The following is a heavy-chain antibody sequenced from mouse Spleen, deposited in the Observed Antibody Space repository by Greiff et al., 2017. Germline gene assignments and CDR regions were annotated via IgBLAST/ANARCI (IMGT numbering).Heavy chain of an antibody. CDR3: TTYYYGSRNYFDY. V-gene: IGHV14-1*01. CDR1: GFNIKDYY. J-gene: IGHJ2*01. CDR2: IDPEDGDT. D-gene: IGHD1-1*01. Sequence: VQLQQSGAELVRPGASVKLSCTASGFNIKDYYMHWVKQRPEQGLEWIGRIDPEDGDTEYAPKFQGKATMTADTSSNTAYLQLSSLTSEDTAVYYCTTYYYGSRNYFDYWGQGTTLTVSS.